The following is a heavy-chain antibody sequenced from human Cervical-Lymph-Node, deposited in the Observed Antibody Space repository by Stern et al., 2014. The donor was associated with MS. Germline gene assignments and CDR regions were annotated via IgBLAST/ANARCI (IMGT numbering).Heavy chain of an antibody. CDR3: ARDQIPYYYYGMDV. Sequence: QVQLVQSGAEVKKPGSSVKVSCQTSGGTFSSHAINWVRQAPGQGLEWMGGVIPIFGEVDYAQKFPGRLTITADESTHTAYMELSSLRSEDTAVYYCARDQIPYYYYGMDVWGQGTTVTVSS. CDR1: GGTFSSHA. CDR2: VIPIFGEV. V-gene: IGHV1-69*01. J-gene: IGHJ6*02. D-gene: IGHD2-2*02.